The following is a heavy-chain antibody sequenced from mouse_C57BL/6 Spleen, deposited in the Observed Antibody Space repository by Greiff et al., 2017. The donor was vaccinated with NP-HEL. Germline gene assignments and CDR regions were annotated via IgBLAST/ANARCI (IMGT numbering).Heavy chain of an antibody. J-gene: IGHJ1*03. V-gene: IGHV5-4*03. CDR3: ASHYYGSSYWYFDV. CDR2: ISDGGSYT. D-gene: IGHD1-1*01. Sequence: EVNVVESGGGLVKPGGSLKLSCAASGFTFSSYAMSWVRQTPEKRLEWVATISDGGSYTYYPDNVKGRFTISRDNAKNNLYLQMSHLKSEDTAMYYCASHYYGSSYWYFDVWGTGTTVTVSS. CDR1: GFTFSSYA.